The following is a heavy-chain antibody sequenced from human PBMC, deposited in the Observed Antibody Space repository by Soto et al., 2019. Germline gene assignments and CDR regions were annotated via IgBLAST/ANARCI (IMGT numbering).Heavy chain of an antibody. Sequence: DVQLVESGGDLVQPGRSLRLSCAASGFTFDDYAMHWVRQAPGKGLEWVSGISRKSDYIAYADSVKGRFTISRDNAKSSIYLQMNSLRAEDTAVYYCPKDVTADMAAHGWYFDPWGQGTLVTVAS. V-gene: IGHV3-9*01. CDR1: GFTFDDYA. D-gene: IGHD5-18*01. CDR3: PKDVTADMAAHGWYFDP. CDR2: ISRKSDYI. J-gene: IGHJ4*02.